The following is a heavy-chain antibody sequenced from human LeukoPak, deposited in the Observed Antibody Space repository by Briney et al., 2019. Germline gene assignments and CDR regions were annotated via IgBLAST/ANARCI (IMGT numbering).Heavy chain of an antibody. J-gene: IGHJ5*02. V-gene: IGHV3-30*18. CDR3: AKGVVRGVIRNWFDP. Sequence: GRSLRLSCAASGFTFSSYGMHWVRQAPGKGLEWVAVISYDGSNKYYAGSVKGRFTISRDNSKNTLYLQMNSLRAEDTAVYYCAKGVVRGVIRNWFDPWGQGTLVTVSS. CDR1: GFTFSSYG. D-gene: IGHD3-10*01. CDR2: ISYDGSNK.